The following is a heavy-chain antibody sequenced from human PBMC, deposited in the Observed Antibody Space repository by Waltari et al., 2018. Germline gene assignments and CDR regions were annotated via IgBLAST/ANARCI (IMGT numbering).Heavy chain of an antibody. V-gene: IGHV1-69*01. CDR1: GGTFSSYA. CDR2: IIPIFGTE. J-gene: IGHJ6*02. Sequence: QVQLVQSGAEVKKPGSSVQVSCKASGGTFSSYAISWVRPAPGHGLEWMGGIIPIFGTENYAQKFQGRVTITADESTSTAYMELSSLRSEDTAVYYCARGRGVREQQLGYYGMDVWGQGTTVTVSS. CDR3: ARGRGVREQQLGYYGMDV. D-gene: IGHD6-13*01.